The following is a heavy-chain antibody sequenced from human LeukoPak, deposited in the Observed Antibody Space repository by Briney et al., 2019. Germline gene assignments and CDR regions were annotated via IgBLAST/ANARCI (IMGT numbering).Heavy chain of an antibody. CDR1: GVSISTHY. D-gene: IGHD6-6*01. CDR3: AGHMYTNSGGGIDY. CDR2: ISNSGST. V-gene: IGHV4-59*08. Sequence: SETLSLTCTVSGVSISTHYWSWIRQPPGKGLQWIGYISNSGSTNYNPSLKSRVTISIDTSKNQFSLKLSSVTSADTAVYYCAGHMYTNSGGGIDYWGQGTLVTVSS. J-gene: IGHJ4*02.